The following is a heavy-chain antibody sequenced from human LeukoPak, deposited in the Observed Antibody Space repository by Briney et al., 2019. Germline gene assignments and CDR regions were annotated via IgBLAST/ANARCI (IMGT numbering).Heavy chain of an antibody. CDR1: GGSFSGYY. V-gene: IGHV4-34*01. CDR3: ARVSGAKTYYFDY. J-gene: IGHJ4*02. Sequence: ASETLSLTCAVYGGSFSGYYWSWIRQPPGKGLEWIGEISHSGSTNYNPSLKSRVTISVDTSKNQFSLKLSSVTAADTAVYYCARVSGAKTYYFDYWGQGTLVTVSS. D-gene: IGHD1-14*01. CDR2: ISHSGST.